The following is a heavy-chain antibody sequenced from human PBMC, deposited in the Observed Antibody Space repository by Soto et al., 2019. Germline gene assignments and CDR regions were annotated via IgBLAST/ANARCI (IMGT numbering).Heavy chain of an antibody. J-gene: IGHJ4*02. V-gene: IGHV3-7*05. CDR1: GFTFSNYW. CDR2: IKEDGSEK. Sequence: EVQLVESGGGLVQPGGSVRLSCAASGFTFSNYWMSWVRQAPGKGLEWVANIKEDGSEKYHVDSVKGRFTISRDNAKNLMYLQMDSLRAEDTAVYKCVRGGSHSFDYCGQGTLVTVSS. D-gene: IGHD1-26*01. CDR3: VRGGSHSFDY.